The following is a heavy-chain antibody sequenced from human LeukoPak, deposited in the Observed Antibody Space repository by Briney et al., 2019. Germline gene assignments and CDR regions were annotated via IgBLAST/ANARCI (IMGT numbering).Heavy chain of an antibody. CDR3: ARVYYYDSSGYYLKDWFDP. CDR1: GGTFSSYA. D-gene: IGHD3-22*01. CDR2: IIPIFGTA. J-gene: IGHJ5*02. V-gene: IGHV1-69*13. Sequence: GASVKVSCKASGGTFSSYAISWVRQAPGQGLEWMGGIIPIFGTANYAQKFQGRVTITADESTSTAYMELSSLRSEDTAVYYCARVYYYDSSGYYLKDWFDPWGQGTLVTVSS.